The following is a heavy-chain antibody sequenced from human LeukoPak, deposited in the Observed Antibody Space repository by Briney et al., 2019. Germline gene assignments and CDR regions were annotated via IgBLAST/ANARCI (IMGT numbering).Heavy chain of an antibody. V-gene: IGHV3-30*02. J-gene: IGHJ4*02. CDR3: ANIPNSFGPDY. D-gene: IGHD3-16*01. CDR1: GFSFSSYG. Sequence: GGSLRLSCAASGFSFSSYGMHWVRQAPGKGLEWVAFVQKDGNYKNYADSVKGRFTISRDNSKNTLYLQMNSLRVEDTAVYYCANIPNSFGPDYWGQGSLVTVSS. CDR2: VQKDGNYK.